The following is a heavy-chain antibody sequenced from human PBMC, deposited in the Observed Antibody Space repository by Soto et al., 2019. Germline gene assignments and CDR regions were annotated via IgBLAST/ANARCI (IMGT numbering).Heavy chain of an antibody. D-gene: IGHD2-21*02. CDR2: MYTTGST. CDR1: GGSISGYY. Sequence: QVQLQESGPGLVKPSETLSLTCTVSGGSISGYYWSWIRQPPGKGPEGIGYMYTTGSTVYNPSCKSRVPIAVDASKNQFSLKLNSVTAADTAVYYCARDLWGYCGTDCYPLDVWGQGTTVTVSS. V-gene: IGHV4-59*01. J-gene: IGHJ6*02. CDR3: ARDLWGYCGTDCYPLDV.